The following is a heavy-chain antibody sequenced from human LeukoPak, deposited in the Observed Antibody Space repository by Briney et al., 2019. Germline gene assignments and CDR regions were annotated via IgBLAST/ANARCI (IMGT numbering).Heavy chain of an antibody. D-gene: IGHD3-9*01. CDR3: ARDVGSYDILTGYYDY. J-gene: IGHJ4*02. Sequence: SVKVSCKASGGTFSSYAISWVRQAPGQGLEWMGGIIPIFGTANYAQKFQGRVTITTDESTSTAYMELSSLRSEDTAVYYCARDVGSYDILTGYYDYWGQGTLVTVSS. CDR2: IIPIFGTA. CDR1: GGTFSSYA. V-gene: IGHV1-69*05.